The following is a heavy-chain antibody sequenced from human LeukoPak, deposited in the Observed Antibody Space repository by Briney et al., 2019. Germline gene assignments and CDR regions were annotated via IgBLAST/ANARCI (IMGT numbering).Heavy chain of an antibody. D-gene: IGHD2-2*02. J-gene: IGHJ4*02. V-gene: IGHV3-64*01. CDR3: ARGGRGYFSSTSCYTDGSFDY. Sequence: GGSLRLSCAASGFTFRSYAIYWVRQAPGKGLDYVSAISSNGGRTYYANSVKGRFTISRDNSKNTLYLQMGSLRAEDMAVYFCARGGRGYFSSTSCYTDGSFDYWGQGTLVTVSS. CDR2: ISSNGGRT. CDR1: GFTFRSYA.